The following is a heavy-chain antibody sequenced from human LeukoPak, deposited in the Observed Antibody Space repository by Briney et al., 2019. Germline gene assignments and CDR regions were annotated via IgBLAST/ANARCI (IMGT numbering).Heavy chain of an antibody. J-gene: IGHJ5*02. CDR1: GFTFSSYW. CDR3: ARVWVDSSGWYRSYNWFDP. V-gene: IGHV3-7*01. Sequence: GGSLRLSCAASGFTFSSYWMSWVRQAPGKGLEWVANIKQDGSEKYYVDSVKGRFTISRDNAKNSLYLQMNSLRAEDTAVYYCARVWVDSSGWYRSYNWFDPWGQGTLVTVSS. CDR2: IKQDGSEK. D-gene: IGHD6-19*01.